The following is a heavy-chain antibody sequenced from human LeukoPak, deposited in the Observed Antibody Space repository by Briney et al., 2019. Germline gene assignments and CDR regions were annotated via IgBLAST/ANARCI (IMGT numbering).Heavy chain of an antibody. CDR1: GFTFSNYW. CDR3: ARGGVYSTSAVDY. CDR2: INSDGSST. V-gene: IGHV3-74*01. J-gene: IGHJ4*02. D-gene: IGHD6-6*01. Sequence: PGGSLRLSCAASGFTFSNYWMHWVRQAPGKGLVWVSRINSDGSSTSYADSVRGRFTISRDYAKNTLYLQMNSLRAEDTAVYYCARGGVYSTSAVDYWGQGTLVTVSS.